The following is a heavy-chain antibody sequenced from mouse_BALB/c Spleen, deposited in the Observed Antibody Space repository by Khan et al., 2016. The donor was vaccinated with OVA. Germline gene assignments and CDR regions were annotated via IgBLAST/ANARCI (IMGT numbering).Heavy chain of an antibody. CDR2: IFPGTDTT. CDR1: GYTFTSYW. V-gene: IGHV1S132*01. J-gene: IGHJ3*01. CDR3: ARGYFGNYVFAY. Sequence: QVQLQQSGAELVKPGASVKLSCKTSGYTFTSYWIQWVKQRPGQGLGWIGQIFPGTDTTYYNENFKGKATLTVDTSSNTAYMQFSSLTSEDSAVYYCARGYFGNYVFAYWGQGTLVTVSP. D-gene: IGHD2-1*01.